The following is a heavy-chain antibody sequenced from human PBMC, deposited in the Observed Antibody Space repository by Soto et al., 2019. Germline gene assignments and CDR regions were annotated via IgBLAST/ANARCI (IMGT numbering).Heavy chain of an antibody. Sequence: PGGSLRLSCAATAFTVRNNDVTWVRQAPGKGLEWVSVIYNDGSTYYADSVKGRFTISRDNSKNTLYLQMNSLRAEDTAVYYCARVASSSGWFWFDPWGQGTLVTVSS. V-gene: IGHV3-66*01. CDR3: ARVASSSGWFWFDP. CDR1: AFTVRNND. J-gene: IGHJ5*02. CDR2: IYNDGST. D-gene: IGHD6-19*01.